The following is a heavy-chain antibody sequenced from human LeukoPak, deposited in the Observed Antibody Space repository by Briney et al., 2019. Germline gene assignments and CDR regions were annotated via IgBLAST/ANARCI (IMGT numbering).Heavy chain of an antibody. J-gene: IGHJ4*02. CDR2: INHSGST. Sequence: SETLSLTCAVYGGSFSGYYWSWIRQPPGKGLEWIGEINHSGSTNYNPSLKSRVTISVDTSKNQFSLKLSSVTAADTAVYYCARRRIVGATWNYWGQGTLVTVSS. CDR1: GGSFSGYY. CDR3: ARRRIVGATWNY. D-gene: IGHD1-26*01. V-gene: IGHV4-34*01.